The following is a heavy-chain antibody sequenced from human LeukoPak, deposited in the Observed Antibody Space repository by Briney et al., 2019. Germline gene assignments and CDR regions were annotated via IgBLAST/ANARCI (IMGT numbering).Heavy chain of an antibody. CDR1: GFTFSSYS. CDR3: ARVSSSGYYSDFDY. Sequence: GGSLRLSCAASGFTFSSYSMNWVRQAPGKGLEWVSYISSSSTIYYADSVKGRFTISRDNAKNSLYLQMNSLRDEDTAVYYCARVSSSGYYSDFDYWGQGTLVTVSS. V-gene: IGHV3-48*02. J-gene: IGHJ4*02. D-gene: IGHD3-22*01. CDR2: ISSSSTI.